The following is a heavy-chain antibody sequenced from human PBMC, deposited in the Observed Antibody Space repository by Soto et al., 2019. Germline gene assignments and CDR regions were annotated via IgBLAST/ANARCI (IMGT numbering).Heavy chain of an antibody. Sequence: GESQQISCKGSGYSFTSYWIGSVRQMTGKSLECMGIIYPGDCDTRYSPSFQGQVTISVDKSISTAYLQGSSLKASDTAMYYCARHGVGDILTGQPDYWGQGTLVTVSS. CDR3: ARHGVGDILTGQPDY. J-gene: IGHJ4*02. CDR1: GYSFTSYW. CDR2: IYPGDCDT. V-gene: IGHV5-51*01. D-gene: IGHD3-9*01.